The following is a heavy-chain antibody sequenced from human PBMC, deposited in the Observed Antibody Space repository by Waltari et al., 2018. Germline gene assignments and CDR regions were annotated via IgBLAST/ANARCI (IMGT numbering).Heavy chain of an antibody. J-gene: IGHJ3*02. V-gene: IGHV4-59*01. CDR3: ARYDWEPTFGSGSFDI. D-gene: IGHD1-1*01. CDR1: GGPISSYY. Sequence: QVQLQESGPGLVKPSETLSLTCTVSGGPISSYYWSWIRQPQGKGLEWIGYIYYSGSTNYNPSLKSRVTISVDTSKNQFSLKLSSVTAADTAVYYCARYDWEPTFGSGSFDIWGQGTMVTVSS. CDR2: IYYSGST.